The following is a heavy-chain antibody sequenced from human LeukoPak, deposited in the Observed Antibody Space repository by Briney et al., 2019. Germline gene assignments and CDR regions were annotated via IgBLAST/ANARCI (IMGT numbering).Heavy chain of an antibody. Sequence: ASVKVSCKASGGTFSSYAISWLRQAPGQGLEWMGGIIPIFGTANYAQKFQGRVTITADESTSTAYMELSSLRSEETAVYCWARGGSMTTDYWGQGTLATVFS. CDR1: GGTFSSYA. CDR3: ARGGSMTTDY. V-gene: IGHV1-69*13. J-gene: IGHJ4*02. CDR2: IIPIFGTA. D-gene: IGHD4-11*01.